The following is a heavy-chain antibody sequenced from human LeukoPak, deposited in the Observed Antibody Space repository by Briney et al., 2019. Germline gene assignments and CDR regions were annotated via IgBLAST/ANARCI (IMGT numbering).Heavy chain of an antibody. J-gene: IGHJ6*02. CDR3: AGDRGFWSGYYTYYYGMDV. Sequence: GGSLRLSCSASGFTFSSYAMHWVRQAPGKGLEYVSAISSNGGSTYYADSVKGRFTISRDNSKNTLYLQMNSLRAEDTAVYYCAGDRGFWSGYYTYYYGMDVWGQGTTVTVSS. CDR2: ISSNGGST. D-gene: IGHD3-3*01. V-gene: IGHV3-64*04. CDR1: GFTFSSYA.